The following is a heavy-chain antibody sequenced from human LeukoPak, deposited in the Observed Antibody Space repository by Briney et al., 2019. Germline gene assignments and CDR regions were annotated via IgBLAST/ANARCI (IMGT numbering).Heavy chain of an antibody. Sequence: SQTLSLTCTVSGGSISSSSYSWGWIRQPPGKGLEWIGSIYYPGNTYYNPSLKSRVTISVDTSKNQVSLKLRSATAADTAVYYCARTTEGYAGGPGYSYYYYMDVWGKGTTVTISS. D-gene: IGHD5-12*01. CDR3: ARTTEGYAGGPGYSYYYYMDV. V-gene: IGHV4-39*07. CDR1: GGSISSSSYS. CDR2: IYYPGNT. J-gene: IGHJ6*03.